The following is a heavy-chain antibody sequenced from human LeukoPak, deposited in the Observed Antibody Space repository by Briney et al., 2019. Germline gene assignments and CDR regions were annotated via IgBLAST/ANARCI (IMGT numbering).Heavy chain of an antibody. CDR1: GGTFSSYA. V-gene: IGHV1-69*13. J-gene: IGHJ4*02. CDR2: IIPIFGTA. Sequence: SVKVSCXASGGTFSSYAISWVRQGPGQGLGWMGGIIPIFGTANYAQKFQGRVTITADESTSTAYMELSSLRSEDTAVYYCARASPPIYYDSSGYPLYYFDYWGQGTLVTVSS. D-gene: IGHD3-22*01. CDR3: ARASPPIYYDSSGYPLYYFDY.